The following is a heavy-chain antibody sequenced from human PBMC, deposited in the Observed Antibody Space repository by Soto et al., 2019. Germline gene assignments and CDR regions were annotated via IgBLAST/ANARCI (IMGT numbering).Heavy chain of an antibody. D-gene: IGHD5-12*01. Sequence: SETLSLTCTVSGGSISSGGYYWSWIRQHPGKGLEWIGYIYYSGSTYYNPSLKSRVTISVDTSKNQFSLKLSSVTAADTAVYYCARANYGIVATMGGIIDYWGQGTLVTVSS. V-gene: IGHV4-31*03. CDR2: IYYSGST. CDR3: ARANYGIVATMGGIIDY. J-gene: IGHJ4*02. CDR1: GGSISSGGYY.